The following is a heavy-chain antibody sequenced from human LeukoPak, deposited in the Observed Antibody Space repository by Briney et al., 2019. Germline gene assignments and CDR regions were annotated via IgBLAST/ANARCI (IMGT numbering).Heavy chain of an antibody. Sequence: SVKVSCKASGGTFSSYAISWVRQAPGQGLEWMGGIIPIFGTANYAQKFQGRVTITTDESTSTAYMELSSLRSEDTAVYYCARGATTVTTSGYWGQGTLVTVSS. CDR2: IIPIFGTA. D-gene: IGHD4-17*01. V-gene: IGHV1-69*05. J-gene: IGHJ4*02. CDR3: ARGATTVTTSGY. CDR1: GGTFSSYA.